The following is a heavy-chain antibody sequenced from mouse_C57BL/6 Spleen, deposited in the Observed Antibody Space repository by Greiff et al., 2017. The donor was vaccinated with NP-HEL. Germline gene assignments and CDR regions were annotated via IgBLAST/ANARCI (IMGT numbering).Heavy chain of an antibody. CDR2: IYPGDGDT. CDR1: GYAFSSYW. V-gene: IGHV1-80*01. J-gene: IGHJ2*01. Sequence: VHLVESGAELVKPGASVKISCKASGYAFSSYWMHWVKQRPGQGLEWIGQIYPGDGDTNYTGKFKGKATLTADKSSSTAYMQLSSLTSEDSAAYFCARPSTVVAGNYFDYWDQGTTLTVSS. CDR3: ARPSTVVAGNYFDY. D-gene: IGHD1-1*01.